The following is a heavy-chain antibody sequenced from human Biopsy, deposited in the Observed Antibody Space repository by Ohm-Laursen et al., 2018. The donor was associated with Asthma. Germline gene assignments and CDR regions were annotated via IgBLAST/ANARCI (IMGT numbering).Heavy chain of an antibody. CDR1: GFTFSDYG. D-gene: IGHD2-2*01. CDR2: IGLDSGTT. CDR3: GKGAAAAIAYPDS. J-gene: IGHJ4*02. V-gene: IGHV3-9*01. Sequence: RSLRLSCAASGFTFSDYGLHWVRQAPGKGLEWVAGIGLDSGTTVYAGSVRGRFTISRDNAKKSVFLQLNSLRAEDSAFYYCGKGAAAAIAYPDSWGQGTLVTVSS.